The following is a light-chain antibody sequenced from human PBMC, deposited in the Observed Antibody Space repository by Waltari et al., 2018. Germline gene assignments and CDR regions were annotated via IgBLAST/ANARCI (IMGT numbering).Light chain of an antibody. J-gene: IGLJ1*01. CDR2: DNY. Sequence: QSVLTQPPSVSAAPGQKVTIFCFGSSSNIGNYYVYWYQQRPRTAPNLLIYDNYKRPSRTPDRFSGSTSGTSVTLGITGLQTADEDDYYSGTWDSSLGSHVFGSETKVTIL. CDR3: GTWDSSLGSHV. CDR1: SSNIGNYY. V-gene: IGLV1-51*01.